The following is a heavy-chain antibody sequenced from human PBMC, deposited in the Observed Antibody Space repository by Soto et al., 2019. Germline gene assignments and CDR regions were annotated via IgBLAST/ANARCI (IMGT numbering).Heavy chain of an antibody. D-gene: IGHD3-10*01. Sequence: QVPLVQSGAEVKKPGASVKVSCKASGYTFTSYGISWVRQAPGQGLEWMGWISAYNGNTNYAQKLQGRVTMTTDPSTSSADMELRSRRSDDTAVYYCAREGRAGGFDPWGQGTMVTVSS. CDR3: AREGRAGGFDP. J-gene: IGHJ5*02. V-gene: IGHV1-18*01. CDR2: ISAYNGNT. CDR1: GYTFTSYG.